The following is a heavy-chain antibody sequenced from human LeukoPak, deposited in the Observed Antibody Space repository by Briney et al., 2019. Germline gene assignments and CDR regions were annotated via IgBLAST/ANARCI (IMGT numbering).Heavy chain of an antibody. D-gene: IGHD6-6*01. CDR2: ISGSGGST. J-gene: IGHJ5*02. CDR1: GFTFSSYA. CDR3: AKDVRIAARPNWFDP. Sequence: GGSLRLSCAASGFTFSSYAMSWVRQAPGKGLEWVSAISGSGGSTYYADSVKGRFTISRDNSKNTPYLQMNSLRAEDTAVYYCAKDVRIAARPNWFDPWGQGTLVTVSS. V-gene: IGHV3-23*01.